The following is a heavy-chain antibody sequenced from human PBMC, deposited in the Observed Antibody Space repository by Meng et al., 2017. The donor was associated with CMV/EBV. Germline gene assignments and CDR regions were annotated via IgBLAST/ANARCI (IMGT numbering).Heavy chain of an antibody. D-gene: IGHD2-2*01. J-gene: IGHJ6*02. Sequence: GESLKISCTASGFTFGDYAMSWVRQAPGKGLELGGFIRSKAYGGTTEYAASVKGRFTNTRDDSKSIAYQQMNSMNTEDTAGYYCTGAQPDDIVVVPAALYYYYGMDVWGQGTTVTVSS. V-gene: IGHV3-49*04. CDR3: TGAQPDDIVVVPAALYYYYGMDV. CDR2: IRSKAYGGTT. CDR1: GFTFGDYA.